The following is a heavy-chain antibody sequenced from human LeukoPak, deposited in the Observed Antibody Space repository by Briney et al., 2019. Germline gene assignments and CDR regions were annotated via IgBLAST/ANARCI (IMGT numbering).Heavy chain of an antibody. CDR1: GITLSNYG. CDR3: AKRGVVIRVILVGFHKEAYYFDS. V-gene: IGHV3-23*01. CDR2: ISDSGGRT. J-gene: IGHJ4*02. D-gene: IGHD3-22*01. Sequence: GGSLRLSCAVSGITLSNYGMSWVRQAPGKGLEWVAGISDSGGRTNYADSVKGRFTISRDNPKNTLDLQMNSLRAEDTAVYFCAKRGVVIRVILVGFHKEAYYFDSWGQGALVTVSS.